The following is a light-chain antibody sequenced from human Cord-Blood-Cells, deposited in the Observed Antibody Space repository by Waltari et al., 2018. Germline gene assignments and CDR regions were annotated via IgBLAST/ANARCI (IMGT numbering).Light chain of an antibody. Sequence: LLALRLSTSVTSARRVTSTGARDSTHMGRTWLYSYQQRTGTAPKLLIYRNNQRPSGVPDRFSGSKSGISASLAISGLRSEDEADYYCAAWDDSLSGPVFGGGTKLTVL. V-gene: IGLV1-47*01. CDR1: STHMGRTW. CDR2: RNN. J-gene: IGLJ3*02. CDR3: AAWDDSLSGPV.